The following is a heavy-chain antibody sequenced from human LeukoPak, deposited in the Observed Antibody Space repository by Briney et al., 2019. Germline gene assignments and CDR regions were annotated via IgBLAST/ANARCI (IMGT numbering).Heavy chain of an antibody. D-gene: IGHD1-14*01. J-gene: IGHJ4*02. CDR3: ARAWDQPGFDY. V-gene: IGHV1-2*02. CDR1: GYTFSDYF. Sequence: ASVKVSCKASGYTFSDYFIHWVRQAPGQGLEWMAWINPNSGVTHYALKFQGRVTVTRDTSSNTAYMELSRLRSDDTAVYYCARAWDQPGFDYWGQGTLVTVSS. CDR2: INPNSGVT.